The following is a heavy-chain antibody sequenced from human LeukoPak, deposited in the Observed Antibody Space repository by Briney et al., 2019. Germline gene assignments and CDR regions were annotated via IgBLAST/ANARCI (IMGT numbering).Heavy chain of an antibody. CDR1: GGSFSGYY. Sequence: SSETLSLTCAVYGGSFSGYYWSWIRQSPGEGLEWIGEINDSGVTNCNPSLESRVILSVDTSKNQFSLRLSSVTAADTAAYYCARRLVDSSASQVSDHWGQGTLVTVSS. CDR3: ARRLVDSSASQVSDH. V-gene: IGHV4-34*01. D-gene: IGHD2-2*01. CDR2: INDSGVT. J-gene: IGHJ4*02.